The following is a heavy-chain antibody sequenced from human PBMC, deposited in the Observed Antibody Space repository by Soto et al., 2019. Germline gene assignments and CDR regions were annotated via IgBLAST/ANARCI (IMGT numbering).Heavy chain of an antibody. CDR2: ISSSSSYI. J-gene: IGHJ6*03. CDR1: GFTFNSYS. Sequence: EVQLVESGGGLVKPGGSLRLSCAASGFTFNSYSMNWVRQAPGKGLEWVSSISSSSSYIYYADSVKGRFTISRDNAKNSLYLQMNSLRAEDTAVYYCARDGSSSGFYYYYMDVWGKGTTVTVSS. D-gene: IGHD6-6*01. CDR3: ARDGSSSGFYYYYMDV. V-gene: IGHV3-21*01.